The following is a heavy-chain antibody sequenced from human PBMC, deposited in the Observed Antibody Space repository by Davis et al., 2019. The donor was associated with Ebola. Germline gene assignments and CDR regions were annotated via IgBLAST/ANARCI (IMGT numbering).Heavy chain of an antibody. J-gene: IGHJ4*02. V-gene: IGHV1-46*01. CDR2: INPSGGST. D-gene: IGHD6-13*01. CDR3: ARERYSSSWPDY. CDR1: GYMFTSYY. Sequence: AASVKVSCKASGYMFTSYYVHWVRQAPGQGLEWMGIINPSGGSTSYAQKFQVRVTMNRDTSTSTVYMELSSLRSEDTAVYYCARERYSSSWPDYWGQGTLVTVSS.